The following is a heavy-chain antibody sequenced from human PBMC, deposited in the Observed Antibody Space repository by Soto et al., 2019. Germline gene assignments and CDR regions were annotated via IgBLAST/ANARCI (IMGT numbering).Heavy chain of an antibody. V-gene: IGHV3-23*01. CDR3: ARGDSSGWTYWYFDL. D-gene: IGHD6-19*01. Sequence: EVQLLESGGDLVQPGGSLRLSCAASGFTFSSYAMSWVRQAPGKGLEWVSIITGSGGITYYADSVKGRFTNSRDNFKNTLSLQMNSLRAEDRAVDYCARGDSSGWTYWYFDLWGRGTLATVSS. CDR1: GFTFSSYA. CDR2: ITGSGGIT. J-gene: IGHJ2*01.